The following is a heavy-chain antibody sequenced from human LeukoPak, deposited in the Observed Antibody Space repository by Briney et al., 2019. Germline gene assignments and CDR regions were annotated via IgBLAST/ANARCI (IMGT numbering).Heavy chain of an antibody. CDR2: IIPILGIA. CDR1: GYTFTSYG. J-gene: IGHJ4*02. CDR3: ARIDSSSWYYFDY. V-gene: IGHV1-69*04. D-gene: IGHD6-13*01. Sequence: SVKVSCKASGYTFTSYGISWVRQAPGQGLEWMGRIIPILGIANYAQKFQGRVTITADKSTSTAYMELSSLRSEDTAVYYCARIDSSSWYYFDYWGQGTLVTVSS.